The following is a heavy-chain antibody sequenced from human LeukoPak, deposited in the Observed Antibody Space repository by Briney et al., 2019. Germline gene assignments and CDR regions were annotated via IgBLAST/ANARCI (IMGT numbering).Heavy chain of an antibody. D-gene: IGHD6-6*01. Sequence: GGSLRLSCAASGFTFSSYSMNWVRQAPGKGLEWVSSISSSSSYIYYADSVKGRFTISRDNAKNSLYLQMNSLRAEDTAVYYCARSGSIAARMYYFDYWGQGTLVTVSS. CDR2: ISSSSSYI. CDR3: ARSGSIAARMYYFDY. V-gene: IGHV3-21*01. J-gene: IGHJ4*02. CDR1: GFTFSSYS.